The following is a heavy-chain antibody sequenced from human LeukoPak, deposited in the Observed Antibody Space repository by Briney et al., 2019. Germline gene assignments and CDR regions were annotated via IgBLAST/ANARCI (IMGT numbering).Heavy chain of an antibody. J-gene: IGHJ3*02. Sequence: GGSLRLSCAASGFTFSTYSMNWVRQAPGKGLEWVSYISSTSSTTSYADSVEGRFTISRDNAKDSLYLQMNSLRAEDTAVYYCAKTDTGNYYGAFDMWGQGTMVTVSS. CDR1: GFTFSTYS. CDR2: ISSTSSTT. V-gene: IGHV3-48*01. D-gene: IGHD1-26*01. CDR3: AKTDTGNYYGAFDM.